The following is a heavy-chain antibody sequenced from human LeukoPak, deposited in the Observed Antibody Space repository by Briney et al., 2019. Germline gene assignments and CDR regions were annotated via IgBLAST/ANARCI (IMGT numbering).Heavy chain of an antibody. V-gene: IGHV3-15*01. CDR3: TTDIVVVPAATETGLDY. Sequence: GGSLRLSCAASGFTFSNAWMSWVRQAPGKGLEWVGGIKGKTDGGTTDYAAPVKGRFTISRDDSKNTLYLQMNSLKTEDTAVYYCTTDIVVVPAATETGLDYWGQGTLVTVSS. CDR1: GFTFSNAW. CDR2: IKGKTDGGTT. J-gene: IGHJ4*02. D-gene: IGHD2-2*01.